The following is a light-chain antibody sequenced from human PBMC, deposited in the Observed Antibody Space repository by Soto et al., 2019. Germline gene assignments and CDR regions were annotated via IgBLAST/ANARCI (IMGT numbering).Light chain of an antibody. CDR2: KAS. Sequence: DIQLTQSPSTLSASVGDRVTITCRASQSISDWLAWYQQKPGKAPKLLIYKASTLQSGVSSRISGRRSGTEFTLTTTSLRPDVFEPYSCQQYEAFPFTFGGGTRGE. J-gene: IGKJ4*01. CDR3: QQYEAFPFT. CDR1: QSISDW. V-gene: IGKV1-5*03.